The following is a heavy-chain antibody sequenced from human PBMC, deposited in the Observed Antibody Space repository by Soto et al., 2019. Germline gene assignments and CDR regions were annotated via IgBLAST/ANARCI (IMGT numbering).Heavy chain of an antibody. V-gene: IGHV4-59*08. Sequence: SETLSLTCTVSGRSISSYYWSWIRQPPGRGLEWIGYIYYSGSTNYNPSLKSRVTISVDTSKNQFSLKLSSVTAADTAVYYCARHSGPIHSMIVADWGQGTLVTVSS. CDR3: ARHSGPIHSMIVAD. J-gene: IGHJ4*02. CDR1: GRSISSYY. D-gene: IGHD3-22*01. CDR2: IYYSGST.